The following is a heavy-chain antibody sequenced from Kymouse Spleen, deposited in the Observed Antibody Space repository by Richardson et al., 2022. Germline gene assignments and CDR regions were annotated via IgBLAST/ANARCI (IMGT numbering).Heavy chain of an antibody. CDR2: IKSKTDGGTT. D-gene: IGHD3-3*01. V-gene: IGHV3-15*01. Sequence: EVQLVESGGGLVKPGGSLRLSCAASGFTFSNAWMSWVRQAPGKGLEWVGRIKSKTDGGTTDYAAPVKGRFTISRDDSKNTLYLQMNSLKTEDTAVYYCTTLPLEWLSPYYWYFDLWGRGTLVTVSS. J-gene: IGHJ2*01. CDR3: TTLPLEWLSPYYWYFDL. CDR1: GFTFSNAW.